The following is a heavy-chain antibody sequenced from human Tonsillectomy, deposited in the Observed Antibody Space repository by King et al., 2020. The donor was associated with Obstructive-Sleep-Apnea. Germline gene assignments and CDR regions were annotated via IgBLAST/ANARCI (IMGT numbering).Heavy chain of an antibody. CDR3: ARAVGVGMVTARPLEPGVDY. V-gene: IGHV1-2*02. Sequence: VQLVESGAEVKKPGASVKVSCKASGYIFTGHYMHWVRQAPGQGLEWMAWINPNSGGTNSAQKFQGRVTLTRDTSISTAFMELSGLRSDDTAVYYCARAVGVGMVTARPLEPGVDYWGQGTLVTVSS. D-gene: IGHD2-21*02. CDR1: GYIFTGHY. CDR2: INPNSGGT. J-gene: IGHJ4*02.